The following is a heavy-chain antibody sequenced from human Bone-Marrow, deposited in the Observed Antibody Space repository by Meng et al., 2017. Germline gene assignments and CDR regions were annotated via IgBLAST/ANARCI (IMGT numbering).Heavy chain of an antibody. CDR2: IYHSGST. Sequence: QVQLQQWGAGLLKPSQTLSLTCAVSGGSISSCGYSWSWIRQPPGKGLEWIGYIYHSGSTHYNPSLKSRVIMSVDTSKNQFSLKLYSVTAADTAVYYCARARTTNQSKYRNAYNWFDPWGQGTLVTVSS. CDR1: GGSISSCGYS. CDR3: ARARTTNQSKYRNAYNWFDP. D-gene: IGHD2/OR15-2a*01. V-gene: IGHV4-30-2*01. J-gene: IGHJ5*02.